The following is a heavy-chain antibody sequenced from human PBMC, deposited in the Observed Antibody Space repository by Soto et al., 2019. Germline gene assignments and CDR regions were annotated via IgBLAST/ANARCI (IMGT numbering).Heavy chain of an antibody. Sequence: SETLSLTCTVSGGSISSNDYYWSWIGQPPGKGLEYIGDIFYSGSTYYNPSLKTRVIMSVDTSKNQFSLNLSSVSAADTAMYYCARATDGSGSPYYYYGMDVWGQGTTVTVSS. CDR1: GGSISSNDYY. J-gene: IGHJ6*02. CDR2: IFYSGST. CDR3: ARATDGSGSPYYYYGMDV. V-gene: IGHV4-30-4*01. D-gene: IGHD3-10*01.